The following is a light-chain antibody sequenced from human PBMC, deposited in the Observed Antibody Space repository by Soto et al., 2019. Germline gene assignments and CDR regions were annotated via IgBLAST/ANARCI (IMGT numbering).Light chain of an antibody. J-gene: IGKJ1*01. CDR1: QSISTC. Sequence: EILMTQSPATLSSSLGERVTITCRASQSISTCLAWYQQKPGKAPNLFIYKTSSSETGVPSRFSGSGSGTEFTLTISSLEPDDFAVYYCQQWNNYAWTFGQGTTVEVK. V-gene: IGKV1-5*03. CDR2: KTS. CDR3: QQWNNYAWT.